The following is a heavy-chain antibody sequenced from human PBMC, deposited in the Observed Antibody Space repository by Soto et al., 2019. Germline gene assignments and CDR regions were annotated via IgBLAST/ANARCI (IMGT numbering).Heavy chain of an antibody. CDR2: ISYDGSNK. D-gene: IGHD4-17*01. V-gene: IGHV3-30-3*01. Sequence: GGSLRLSCAASGFTFSSYAMHWVRQAPGKGLEWVAVISYDGSNKYYADSVKGRFTISRDNSKNTLYLQMNSLRAEDTAVYYCARDRYGVDPPPCAFDIWGQGTMVTVS. CDR3: ARDRYGVDPPPCAFDI. CDR1: GFTFSSYA. J-gene: IGHJ3*02.